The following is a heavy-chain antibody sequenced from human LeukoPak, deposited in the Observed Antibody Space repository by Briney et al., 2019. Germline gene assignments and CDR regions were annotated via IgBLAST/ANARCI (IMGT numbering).Heavy chain of an antibody. CDR2: INPNSGGT. J-gene: IGHJ6*02. Sequence: ASVKVSCKAPGYTFTGYYMHWVRQAPGQGLEWMGWINPNSGGTNYAQKFQGRVTMTRDTSISTAYMELSRLRSDDTAVYYCARGPPWDILTGYYMGYYYGMDVWGQGTTVTVSS. V-gene: IGHV1-2*02. CDR3: ARGPPWDILTGYYMGYYYGMDV. D-gene: IGHD3-9*01. CDR1: GYTFTGYY.